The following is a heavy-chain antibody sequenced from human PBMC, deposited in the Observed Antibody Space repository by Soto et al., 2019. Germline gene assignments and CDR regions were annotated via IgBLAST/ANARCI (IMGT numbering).Heavy chain of an antibody. CDR1: GYTFSTYW. V-gene: IGHV5-51*01. D-gene: IGHD3-10*01. CDR3: ARKFAPEFFDS. CDR2: IYPGDSDT. J-gene: IGHJ4*02. Sequence: PGESLKISCKGSGYTFSTYWIAWVRQMPGKGLEWMGIIYPGDSDTKYSPAFQGQVTISADKSINTAYLQWTSLEASGTAMYYCARKFAPEFFDSWGQGTLVTVSS.